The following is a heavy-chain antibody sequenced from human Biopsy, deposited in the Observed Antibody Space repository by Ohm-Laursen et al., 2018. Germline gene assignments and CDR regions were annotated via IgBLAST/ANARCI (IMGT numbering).Heavy chain of an antibody. J-gene: IGHJ6*02. D-gene: IGHD2-2*02. V-gene: IGHV1-69*04. CDR3: AREYPEGDV. Sequence: SVKVSCNASGGIFSSYAMSWVRQAPGQGLEWMGRIILLLGITNYAQKFQGRVTISADKSTSTAYMELSSLRSEDTAVYYCAREYPEGDVWGQGTTVTVSS. CDR1: GGIFSSYA. CDR2: IILLLGIT.